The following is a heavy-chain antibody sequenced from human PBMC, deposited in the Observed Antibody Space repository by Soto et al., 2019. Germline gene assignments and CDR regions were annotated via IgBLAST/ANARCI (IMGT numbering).Heavy chain of an antibody. V-gene: IGHV1-18*01. CDR2: ISVYNGKT. D-gene: IGHD5-12*01. J-gene: IGHJ4*02. CDR3: ARDPRRADYDYNGRGYYFDY. CDR1: GYNFFTFG. Sequence: ASVKVSCKASGYNFFTFGLGWVRQAPGQGLEWMGWISVYNGKTNYAHSLQGRLTITTDSSTRTAYMELRSLRSDDTAIYYCARDPRRADYDYNGRGYYFDYWGQGTLVTVSS.